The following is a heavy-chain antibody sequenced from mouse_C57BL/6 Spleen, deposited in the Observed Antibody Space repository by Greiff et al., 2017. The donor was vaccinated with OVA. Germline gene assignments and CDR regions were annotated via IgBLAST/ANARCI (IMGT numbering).Heavy chain of an antibody. CDR1: GFTFTDSY. Sequence: EVQLVESGGGFVQPGGSLSLSCAASGFTFTDSYMRWVRQPPGQALEWFGFISHKASGSTSESNSPVKGRFTTSRDNSQSILYLQMNALRAEDSATDYCARYYAMDYWGQGTSVTVSS. V-gene: IGHV7-3*01. J-gene: IGHJ4*01. CDR2: ISHKASGSTS. CDR3: ARYYAMDY.